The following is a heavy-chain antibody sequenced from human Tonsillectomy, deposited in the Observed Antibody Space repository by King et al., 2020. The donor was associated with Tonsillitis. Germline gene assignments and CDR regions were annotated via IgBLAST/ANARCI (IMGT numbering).Heavy chain of an antibody. CDR2: INHSGST. D-gene: IGHD5-24*01. J-gene: IGHJ4*02. Sequence: VQLQQWGAGLLKPSETLSLTCAVYGVSFSGYYWSWIRQPPGKGLEWIGEINHSGSTNYNPSLKSRVTISVDTSKNQLSLRLSSVTAADTAVYNCARGARWLQLPDWGQGTLVTVSS. CDR3: ARGARWLQLPD. CDR1: GVSFSGYY. V-gene: IGHV4-34*01.